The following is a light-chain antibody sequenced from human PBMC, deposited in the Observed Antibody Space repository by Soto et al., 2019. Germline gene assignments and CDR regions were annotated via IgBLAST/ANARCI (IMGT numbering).Light chain of an antibody. CDR2: DAS. Sequence: DIQITQSPSSLSASVGDRVTITCRASQYIDNWVAWYQQKPGKAPELLISDASNLQSGVPSRFSGSESGTEFTLTINSLQPEDIATYFCQQTNSFPLTFGGGTKVDIK. V-gene: IGKV1-12*01. CDR3: QQTNSFPLT. J-gene: IGKJ4*01. CDR1: QYIDNW.